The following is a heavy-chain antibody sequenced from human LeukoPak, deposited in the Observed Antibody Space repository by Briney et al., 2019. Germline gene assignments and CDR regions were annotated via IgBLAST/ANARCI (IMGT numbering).Heavy chain of an antibody. V-gene: IGHV3-30*02. CDR2: IRYDGSNK. CDR1: GFTFSSYS. J-gene: IGHJ4*02. D-gene: IGHD4/OR15-4a*01. CDR3: AKDMELGTDY. Sequence: GGSLRLSCAASGFTFSSYSMNWVRQAPGKGLEWVAFIRYDGSNKYYADSVKGRFTISRDNSKNTLYLQMNSLRAEDTAVYYCAKDMELGTDYWGQGTLVTVSS.